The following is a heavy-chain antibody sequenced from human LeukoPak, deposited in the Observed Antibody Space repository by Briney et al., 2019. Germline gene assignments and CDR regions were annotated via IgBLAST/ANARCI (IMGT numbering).Heavy chain of an antibody. CDR2: IIPIFGTA. CDR3: ARGSIVVVPAALDY. Sequence: SVKVSCKASGYTFSSYAISWVRQAPGQGLEWMGGIIPIFGTANYAQKFQGRVTITADESTSTAYMELSSLRSEDTAVYYCARGSIVVVPAALDYWGQGTLVTVSS. D-gene: IGHD2-2*01. V-gene: IGHV1-69*13. CDR1: GYTFSSYA. J-gene: IGHJ4*02.